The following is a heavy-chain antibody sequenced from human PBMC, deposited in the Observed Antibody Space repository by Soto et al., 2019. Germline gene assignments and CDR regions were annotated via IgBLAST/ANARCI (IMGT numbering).Heavy chain of an antibody. V-gene: IGHV3-73*02. CDR2: IRSKGNSYAT. J-gene: IGHJ3*02. Sequence: EVQLVESGGGLVQPGGSLKLSCAASGFTFSGSAMHWVRQASGKGLEWVGRIRSKGNSYATAYAASVKGRFTISRDDSKNTAYLQMNSLKTEDTAVYYCTRRLSDAFDIWGQGTMVTVSS. CDR3: TRRLSDAFDI. CDR1: GFTFSGSA.